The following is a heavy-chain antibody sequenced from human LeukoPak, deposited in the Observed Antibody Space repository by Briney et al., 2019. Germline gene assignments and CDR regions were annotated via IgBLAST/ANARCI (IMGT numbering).Heavy chain of an antibody. Sequence: PGGSLRLSCAASGFTFSSYEMNWVRQAPGKGLEWVSYISSSSSTIYYADSVKGRFTISRDNAKNSLYLQMNSLRAEDTAVYYCARTAAAEVGIWGQGTMVTVSS. CDR2: ISSSSSTI. CDR1: GFTFSSYE. D-gene: IGHD6-13*01. CDR3: ARTAAAEVGI. J-gene: IGHJ3*02. V-gene: IGHV3-48*01.